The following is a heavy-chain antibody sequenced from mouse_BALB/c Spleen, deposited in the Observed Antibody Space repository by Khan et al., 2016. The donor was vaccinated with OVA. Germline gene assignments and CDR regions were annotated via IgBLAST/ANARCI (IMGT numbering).Heavy chain of an antibody. J-gene: IGHJ3*01. CDR3: ARGGGTAPFAY. V-gene: IGHV5-15*02. CDR1: GFTFSDYG. Sequence: EVELVESGGGLVQPGGSRKLSCAASGFTFSDYGMAWVRQAPGKGPEWVAFISDLAYTIYYGDAVTGRFPFSSENAKNTLYLEMSSLRSEDTARYYCARGGGTAPFAYWGRGTLVTVSA. CDR2: ISDLAYTI. D-gene: IGHD1-2*01.